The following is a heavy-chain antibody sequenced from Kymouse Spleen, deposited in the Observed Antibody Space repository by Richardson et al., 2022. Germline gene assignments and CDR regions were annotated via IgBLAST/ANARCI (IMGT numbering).Heavy chain of an antibody. CDR3: ARQGSSGPPYYYYGMDV. Sequence: QLQLQESGPGLVKPSETLSLTCTVSGGSISSSSYYWGWIRQPPGKGLEWIGSIYYSGSTYYNPSLKSRVTISVDTSKNQFSLKLSSVTAADTAVYYCARQGSSGPPYYYYGMDVWGQGTTVTVSS. CDR2: IYYSGST. J-gene: IGHJ6*02. D-gene: IGHD6-19*01. CDR1: GGSISSSSYY. V-gene: IGHV4-39*01.